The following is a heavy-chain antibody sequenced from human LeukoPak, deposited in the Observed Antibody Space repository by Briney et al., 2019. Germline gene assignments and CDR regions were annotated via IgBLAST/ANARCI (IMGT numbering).Heavy chain of an antibody. V-gene: IGHV3-7*04. Sequence: GGSLRLSCAASGFTFANYWMSWVRQAPGKGLEWVANIRQDGSEKFYVDSVKGRFTISRDNDKSSLYLQMNSLRGEDTAVYYCARGSGWFLYWGQETLVTVSS. J-gene: IGHJ4*02. D-gene: IGHD6-19*01. CDR3: ARGSGWFLY. CDR2: IRQDGSEK. CDR1: GFTFANYW.